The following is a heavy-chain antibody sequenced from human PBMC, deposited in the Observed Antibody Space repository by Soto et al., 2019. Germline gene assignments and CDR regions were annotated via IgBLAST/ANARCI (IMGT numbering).Heavy chain of an antibody. CDR2: VYHSGST. CDR3: ATRPPQILVTLLPFPS. D-gene: IGHD2-21*02. CDR1: GDSISSTFW. J-gene: IGHJ5*02. V-gene: IGHV4-4*02. Sequence: PSETLSLTCAVSGDSISSTFWLTWVRQPPGKGLEWIGEVYHSGSTRYNPSLKSRVTISVDKPNSQFSLKLSSMTGADTAVYYCATRPPQILVTLLPFPSCXQGTPVTVSS.